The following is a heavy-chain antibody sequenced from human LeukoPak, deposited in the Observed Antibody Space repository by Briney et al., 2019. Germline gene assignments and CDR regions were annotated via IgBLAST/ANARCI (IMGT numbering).Heavy chain of an antibody. CDR3: ARGDPSGRPGIGFDF. CDR2: FHDSEGT. J-gene: IGHJ4*02. V-gene: IGHV4-59*01. D-gene: IGHD1-26*01. CDR1: GGSISSSY. Sequence: PSETLSLTCTVSGGSISSSYLTWIRRPPGKGLEWIGHFHDSEGTKYNPSLKSRAAISIDTSKSQFSLMVNSVTAADTAVYYCARGDPSGRPGIGFDFWGQGTLVTVSS.